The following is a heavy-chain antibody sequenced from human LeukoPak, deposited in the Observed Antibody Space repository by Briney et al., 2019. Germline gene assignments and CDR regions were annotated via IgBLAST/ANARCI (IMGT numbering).Heavy chain of an antibody. CDR2: IYPGDSDT. D-gene: IGHD5-24*01. V-gene: IGHV5-51*01. CDR1: GYSFTSYW. CDR3: ARHRRGLRQSDHDAFDI. Sequence: GESLKISCKGSGYSFTSYWIGWVRQMPGKGLEWMGIIYPGDSDTRYSPSFQGQVTISADKPISTAYLQWSSLKASDTAMYYCARHRRGLRQSDHDAFDIWGQGAMVTVSS. J-gene: IGHJ3*02.